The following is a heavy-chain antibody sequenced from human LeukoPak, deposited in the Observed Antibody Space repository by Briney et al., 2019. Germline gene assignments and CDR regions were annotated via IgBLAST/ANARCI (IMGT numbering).Heavy chain of an antibody. CDR3: ARDSRDYYGSEGL. D-gene: IGHD3-10*01. V-gene: IGHV1-46*01. CDR2: INPSGGST. Sequence: ASVKVSCKASGYTFTSYYMHWVRQAPGQGLEWMGIINPSGGSTSYAQKFQGRVTMTRDTSTSTVYVELSSLRSEDTAVYYCARDSRDYYGSEGLWGQGTLVTVS. J-gene: IGHJ4*02. CDR1: GYTFTSYY.